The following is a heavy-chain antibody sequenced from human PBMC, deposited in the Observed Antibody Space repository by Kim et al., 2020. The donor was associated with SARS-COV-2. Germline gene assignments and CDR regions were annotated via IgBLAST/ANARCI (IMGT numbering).Heavy chain of an antibody. V-gene: IGHV3-21*01. CDR2: ISSSSSYI. J-gene: IGHJ4*02. CDR3: ARGLRIVPTAPSRIAAAGIDY. CDR1: GFTFSSYS. D-gene: IGHD6-13*01. Sequence: GGSLRLSCAASGFTFSSYSMNWVRQAPGKGLEWVSSISSSSSYIYYADSVKGRFTISRDNAKNSLYLQMNSLRAEDTAVYYCARGLRIVPTAPSRIAAAGIDYWGQGTLVTVSS.